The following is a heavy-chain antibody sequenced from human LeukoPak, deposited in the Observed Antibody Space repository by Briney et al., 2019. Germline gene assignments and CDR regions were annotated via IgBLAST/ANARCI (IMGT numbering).Heavy chain of an antibody. CDR3: ARLLPASRHYFDY. J-gene: IGHJ4*02. D-gene: IGHD2-15*01. Sequence: PGGSLRLSCAAYGLTVSSEYLAWVRQAPGKGLEWISVICGASATYYSDSVQGRFTISRDTYSNALYLQMNSLRVEDTAVYHCARLLPASRHYFDYWGQGTLVTVSS. CDR2: ICGASAT. CDR1: GLTVSSEY. V-gene: IGHV3-53*01.